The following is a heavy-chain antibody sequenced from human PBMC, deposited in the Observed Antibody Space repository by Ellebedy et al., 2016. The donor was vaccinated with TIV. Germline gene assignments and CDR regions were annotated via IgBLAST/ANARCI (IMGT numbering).Heavy chain of an antibody. J-gene: IGHJ6*02. Sequence: MPSETLSLTFTVPGGSTTDRGYYWTWIRQHPGAGLEWIRYTYSSGSTNYNPSLRSRVTISLDKSKNQSSLTLNSMTAADTAVYYCAREDVTTHRTNYGLDVWGQGTTVTVSS. V-gene: IGHV4-31*03. CDR3: AREDVTTHRTNYGLDV. CDR1: GGSTTDRGYY. CDR2: TYSSGST. D-gene: IGHD2-8*01.